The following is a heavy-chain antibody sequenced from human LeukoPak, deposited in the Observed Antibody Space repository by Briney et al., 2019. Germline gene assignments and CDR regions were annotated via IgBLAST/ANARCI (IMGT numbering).Heavy chain of an antibody. V-gene: IGHV4-34*01. J-gene: IGHJ6*02. CDR1: GGSFSGYY. CDR3: ARDFRGYCSSTSCYFRGYYYYGMDV. CDR2: INHSGNT. D-gene: IGHD2-2*01. Sequence: SVTLSLTCAVYGGSFSGYYWSWIRQPPGKGLEWIGEINHSGNTNYNPSLKSRVTISVDTSKNQFSLKLSSVTAADTAVYYCARDFRGYCSSTSCYFRGYYYYGMDVWGQGTTVTVSS.